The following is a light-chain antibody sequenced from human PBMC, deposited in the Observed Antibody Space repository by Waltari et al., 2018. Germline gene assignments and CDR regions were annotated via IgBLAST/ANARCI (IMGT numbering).Light chain of an antibody. V-gene: IGKV3-11*01. CDR1: QSVSSY. CDR3: QQRANWPIT. Sequence: EIVLTQSPATLSLSPGERATLSCRASQSVSSYLIWYQQKPGQAPRLRIYDAFNRATGIPARFSGSGSGTDFTLTISSLEPEDFAVYYCQQRANWPITFGQGTRLEIK. J-gene: IGKJ5*01. CDR2: DAF.